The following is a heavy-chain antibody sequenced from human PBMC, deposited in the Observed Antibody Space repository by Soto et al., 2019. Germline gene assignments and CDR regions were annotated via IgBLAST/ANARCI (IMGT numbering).Heavy chain of an antibody. Sequence: PSETLSLTCTVSGGSISSYYWSWIRQPPGKGLEWIGYIYYSGSTNYNPSLKSRVTISVDTSKNQFSLKLSSVTAADTAVYYCARRYDISGYYVYWGQGTLVTVSS. CDR1: GGSISSYY. J-gene: IGHJ4*02. D-gene: IGHD3-22*01. CDR2: IYYSGST. V-gene: IGHV4-59*08. CDR3: ARRYDISGYYVY.